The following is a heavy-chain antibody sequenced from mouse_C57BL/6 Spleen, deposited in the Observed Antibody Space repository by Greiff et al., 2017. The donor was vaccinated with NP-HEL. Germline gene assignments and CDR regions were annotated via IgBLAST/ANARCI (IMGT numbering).Heavy chain of an antibody. CDR1: GYTFTSYW. Sequence: QVQLQQPGAELVKPGASVKMSCKASGYTFTSYWITWVKQRPGQGLEWIGDIYPGSGSTNYNEKFKSKATLTVDTSSSTAYMQLSSLTSEDSAVYYCARGFIPRYGPPPVVPFDYWGQGTTLTVSS. CDR3: ARGFIPRYGPPPVVPFDY. CDR2: IYPGSGST. V-gene: IGHV1-55*01. J-gene: IGHJ2*01. D-gene: IGHD1-1*01.